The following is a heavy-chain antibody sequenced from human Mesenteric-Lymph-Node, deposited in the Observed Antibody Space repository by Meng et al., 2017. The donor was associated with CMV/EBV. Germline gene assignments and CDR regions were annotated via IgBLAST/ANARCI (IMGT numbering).Heavy chain of an antibody. V-gene: IGHV1-2*02. CDR1: GGTFSSYT. D-gene: IGHD3-10*01. CDR2: INPSTGGT. CDR3: ARVGYYGSGAYDY. Sequence: ASVKVSCKASGGTFSSYTISWVRQAPGQGPEWMGWINPSTGGTDLAQKFQGRVTMTRDTSINTAYMELRRLRSDDTAVYYCARVGYYGSGAYDYWGQGTLVTVSS. J-gene: IGHJ4*02.